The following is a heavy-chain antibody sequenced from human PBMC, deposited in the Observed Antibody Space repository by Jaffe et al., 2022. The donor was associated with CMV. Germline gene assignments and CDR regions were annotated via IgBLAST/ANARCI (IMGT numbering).Heavy chain of an antibody. CDR3: ARSLTAMVWVENWYFDL. CDR2: IYYSGST. J-gene: IGHJ2*01. Sequence: QVQLQESGPGLVKPSETLSLTCTVSGGSISSYYWSWIRQPPGKGLEWIGYIYYSGSTNYNPSLKSRVTISVDTSKNQFSLKLSSVTAADTAVYYCARSLTAMVWVENWYFDLWGRGTLVTVSS. CDR1: GGSISSYY. V-gene: IGHV4-59*08. D-gene: IGHD5-18*01.